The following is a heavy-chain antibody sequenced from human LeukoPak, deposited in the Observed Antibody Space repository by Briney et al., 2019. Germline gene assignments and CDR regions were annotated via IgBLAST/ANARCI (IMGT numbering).Heavy chain of an antibody. CDR2: ISYDGSNK. J-gene: IGHJ4*02. CDR1: GFTFSSYA. D-gene: IGHD1-26*01. Sequence: GRSLRLSCAASGFTFSSYAMHWVRQAPGKGLEWVAVISYDGSNKYYADSVKGRFTISRDNSKNTLYLQMNSLRAEDTAVYYCARDKAHSGTTYYFDYWGQGTLVTVSS. V-gene: IGHV3-30*04. CDR3: ARDKAHSGTTYYFDY.